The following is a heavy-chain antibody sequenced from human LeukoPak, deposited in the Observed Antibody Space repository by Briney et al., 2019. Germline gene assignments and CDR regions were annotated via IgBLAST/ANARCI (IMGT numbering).Heavy chain of an antibody. V-gene: IGHV3-74*01. CDR1: GFTFSSYG. Sequence: GGTLRLSCAASGFTFSSYGMSWVRQAPGKGLVWVSRINSDGSSTSYADSVKGRFTISRDNAKNTLYLQMNSLRAEDTAVYYCARGATYSGTNGGYWGQGTLVTVSS. CDR3: ARGATYSGTNGGY. J-gene: IGHJ4*02. CDR2: INSDGSST. D-gene: IGHD1-26*01.